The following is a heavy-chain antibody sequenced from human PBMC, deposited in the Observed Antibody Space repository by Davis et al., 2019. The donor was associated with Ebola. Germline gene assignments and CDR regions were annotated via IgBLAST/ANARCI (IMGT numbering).Heavy chain of an antibody. J-gene: IGHJ3*02. V-gene: IGHV4-59*01. Sequence: SETLSHTCTVSGGSISSSYWSWIRQSPGKGLEWIGYIYYSGRTNYNPSLKSRVTISLDTSKNQFSLKLTSVTAADTAVYYCARDSDAFDIWGQGTMVTVSS. CDR3: ARDSDAFDI. CDR1: GGSISSSY. CDR2: IYYSGRT.